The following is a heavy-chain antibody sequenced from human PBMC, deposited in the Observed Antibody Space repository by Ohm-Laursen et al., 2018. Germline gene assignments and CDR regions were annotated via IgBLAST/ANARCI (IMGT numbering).Heavy chain of an antibody. Sequence: SLRLSCSASGFIFDDYAIHWVRQAPGKGLEWVSGISWNSATIVYADSVKGRFTISRDNAKNSLYLQMNSLRAEDTAVYYCARVCSGGSCLLDYWGQGTLVTVSS. V-gene: IGHV3-9*01. D-gene: IGHD2-15*01. CDR1: GFIFDDYA. J-gene: IGHJ4*02. CDR2: ISWNSATI. CDR3: ARVCSGGSCLLDY.